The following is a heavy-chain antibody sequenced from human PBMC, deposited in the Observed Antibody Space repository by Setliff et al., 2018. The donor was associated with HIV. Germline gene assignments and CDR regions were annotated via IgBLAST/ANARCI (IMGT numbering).Heavy chain of an antibody. CDR2: IYYTENT. J-gene: IGHJ4*01. Sequence: TSETLSLTCTVSGGSITNSNYYWGWFRQPPGKGLEWIGAIYYTENTYYNPSLKSRVTMSVDTSKNQFSLKLRSVTAADTAVYFCATLRWLRSKHSDYWGQGILVTVSS. D-gene: IGHD5-12*01. CDR3: ATLRWLRSKHSDY. CDR1: GGSITNSNYY. V-gene: IGHV4-39*01.